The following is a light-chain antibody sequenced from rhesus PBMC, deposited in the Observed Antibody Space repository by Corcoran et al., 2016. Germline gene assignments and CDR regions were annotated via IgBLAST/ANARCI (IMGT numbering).Light chain of an antibody. Sequence: DIQMTQSPSSLSASVGDRVTITCRASENVNNNLNWYQQKPGKAPKLLIDKASPLQSGVPSRFSGSGSGTDYIFTISSLQSEDVATYSCQRSYGTPRTFGQGTKVEIK. V-gene: IGKV1-74*01. CDR3: QRSYGTPRT. CDR2: KAS. J-gene: IGKJ1*01. CDR1: ENVNNN.